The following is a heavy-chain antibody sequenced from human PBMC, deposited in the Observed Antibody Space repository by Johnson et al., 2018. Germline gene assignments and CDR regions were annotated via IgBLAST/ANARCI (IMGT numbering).Heavy chain of an antibody. D-gene: IGHD3-3*01. CDR3: TGLRDDFHY. J-gene: IGHJ1*01. Sequence: VQLQESGGGLVQPGESLKVSCVGSGFTLSGSAMHWVRQAPGKGLEWVGRITMQPTGYGTLYAASLKGRFVISRDNSKNTVYLEMSSLKKEDTAGYKCTGLRDDFHYWGQGTLVTVSS. CDR2: ITMQPTGYGT. CDR1: GFTLSGSA. V-gene: IGHV3-73*02.